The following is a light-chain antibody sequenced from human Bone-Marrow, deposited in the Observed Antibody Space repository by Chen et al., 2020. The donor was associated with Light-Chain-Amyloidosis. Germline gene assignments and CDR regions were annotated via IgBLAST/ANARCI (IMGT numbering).Light chain of an antibody. CDR3: QSADSSGTYEVI. V-gene: IGLV3-25*03. CDR1: DLPTKY. CDR2: RDT. Sequence: SYELTQPPSVSVSPGQTARITCSGDDLPTKYAYWYQQKPGQAPVLVIHRDTERPSGISERFPGSSSGTTATLTISGVQAEDEGDYHCQSADSSGTYEVIFGGGTKLTVL. J-gene: IGLJ2*01.